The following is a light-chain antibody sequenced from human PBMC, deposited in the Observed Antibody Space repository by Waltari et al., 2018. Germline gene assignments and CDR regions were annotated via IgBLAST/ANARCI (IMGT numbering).Light chain of an antibody. CDR2: DFS. CDR3: CSYAGTYILI. J-gene: IGLJ2*01. CDR1: SSNIAFYNY. Sequence: QSALTQPASVSGSPGQSITISCTGASSNIAFYNYVCWYQQHPGKAPKLIIYDFSNRPSGVSDRFSGSKSGSTASLTISGLQAEDEAVYYCCSYAGTYILIFGGGTKLTVL. V-gene: IGLV2-11*01.